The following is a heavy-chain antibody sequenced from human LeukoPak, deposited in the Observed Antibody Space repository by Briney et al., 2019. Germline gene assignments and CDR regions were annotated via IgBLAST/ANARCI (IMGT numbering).Heavy chain of an antibody. CDR2: IYRVGNA. Sequence: GGSLRLSCAVSGFTVSDNYMSWVRQAPGKGLEWVSIIYRVGNAYYADSVRGRFTISRDNSENTLYLHMNDLGVEDTAVYYCARGGDSTSWNWFGPWGQGTLVTVSS. CDR3: ARGGDSTSWNWFGP. D-gene: IGHD6-6*01. J-gene: IGHJ5*02. V-gene: IGHV3-53*01. CDR1: GFTVSDNY.